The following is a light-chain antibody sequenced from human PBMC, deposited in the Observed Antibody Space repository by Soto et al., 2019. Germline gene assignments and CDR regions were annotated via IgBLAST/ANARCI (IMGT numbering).Light chain of an antibody. Sequence: EVVLTQSPATLSLSPGESATLSCRASQSVDIYLAWYQQKPGQAPRLLIYDAYNRATGIPARFNGSGSGTDFTLTISSLEPEDFAVYYCQQRRIWPPLTFGGGTKVEIK. V-gene: IGKV3-11*01. CDR3: QQRRIWPPLT. J-gene: IGKJ4*01. CDR1: QSVDIY. CDR2: DAY.